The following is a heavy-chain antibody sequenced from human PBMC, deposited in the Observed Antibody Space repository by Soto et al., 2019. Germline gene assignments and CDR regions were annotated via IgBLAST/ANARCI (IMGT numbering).Heavy chain of an antibody. D-gene: IGHD3-22*01. Sequence: KTSETRSLTCTVSGDSISTFYWGWMRQSPGKELEWIGYVYYTGSTNYNPSLKSRVTISVDRSKNQFSLKLTSANAADTAVYYCARGRTVRNYADDSSDYFYFFDYWGQGTQVTVSS. J-gene: IGHJ4*02. V-gene: IGHV4-59*01. CDR3: ARGRTVRNYADDSSDYFYFFDY. CDR1: GDSISTFY. CDR2: VYYTGST.